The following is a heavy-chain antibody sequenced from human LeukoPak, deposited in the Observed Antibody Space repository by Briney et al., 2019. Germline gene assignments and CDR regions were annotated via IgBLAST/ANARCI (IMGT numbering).Heavy chain of an antibody. CDR3: ARDQWLQSDYYMDV. J-gene: IGHJ6*03. CDR1: GYTFSNYD. D-gene: IGHD5-18*01. CDR2: ITPSGGI. V-gene: IGHV1-46*01. Sequence: ASVKVSCKASGYTFSNYDMNWVRQAPGQGLEWMGMITPSGGISYAQKFQGRVTMTRDMSTNTVYMELSSLRSEDTAVYYCARDQWLQSDYYMDVWGKGTTVTVSS.